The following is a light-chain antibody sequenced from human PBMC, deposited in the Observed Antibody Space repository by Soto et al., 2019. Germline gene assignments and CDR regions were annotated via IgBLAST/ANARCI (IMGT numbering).Light chain of an antibody. V-gene: IGLV4-69*01. CDR1: SGHSSYA. CDR3: QIWGTGVPV. J-gene: IGLJ2*01. Sequence: QLVLTQSPSASASLGASVKLTCTLSSGHSSYAIAWHQQQPEKGPRYLMKLNSDGSHSKGDGIPDRFSGSSSGAERYLTISSLESEGEADYDCQIWGTGVPVFGGGTQVTVL. CDR2: LNSDGSH.